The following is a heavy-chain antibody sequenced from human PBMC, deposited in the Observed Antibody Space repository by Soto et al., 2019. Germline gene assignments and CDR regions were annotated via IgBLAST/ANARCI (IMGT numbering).Heavy chain of an antibody. Sequence: ASVKVSCKASGYTFTGYYMHWVRQAPGQGLEWMGWINPNSGGTNYAQKFQGWVTMTRDTSISTAYMELSRLRSDDTAVYYCARGGGYGSSTSCYKFWFDPWGQGTLVTVSS. CDR3: ARGGGYGSSTSCYKFWFDP. CDR2: INPNSGGT. J-gene: IGHJ5*02. D-gene: IGHD2-2*02. CDR1: GYTFTGYY. V-gene: IGHV1-2*04.